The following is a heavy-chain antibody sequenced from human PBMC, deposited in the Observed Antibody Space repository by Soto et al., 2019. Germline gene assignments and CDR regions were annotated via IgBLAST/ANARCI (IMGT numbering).Heavy chain of an antibody. CDR2: ISSSSGTI. CDR1: GFTFSSYG. Sequence: GGSLRLSCAASGFTFSSYGMNWVRQAPGKGLEWVSYISSSSGTIFYADSVKGRFTISRDNAKNSLYLQMNSLRDEDTAVYCCAREGLRGYCSGGRGPGSSFFFYGMDVWGQGTTVTVSS. V-gene: IGHV3-48*02. J-gene: IGHJ6*02. D-gene: IGHD2-15*01. CDR3: AREGLRGYCSGGRGPGSSFFFYGMDV.